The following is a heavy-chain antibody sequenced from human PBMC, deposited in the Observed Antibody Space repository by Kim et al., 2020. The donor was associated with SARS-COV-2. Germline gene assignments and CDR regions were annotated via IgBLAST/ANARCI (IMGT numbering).Heavy chain of an antibody. D-gene: IGHD2-2*01. J-gene: IGHJ4*02. Sequence: SGTPSLTCSVSGGSIRSGGKFWTWIRQHPAKGLEWIGYISYSGNSHYSPSLRSRVSISLQTSENQFSLELTSVTAADTAVYYCARGQPLDYWGQGILVT. CDR1: GGSIRSGGKF. CDR2: ISYSGNS. CDR3: ARGQPLDY. V-gene: IGHV4-31*03.